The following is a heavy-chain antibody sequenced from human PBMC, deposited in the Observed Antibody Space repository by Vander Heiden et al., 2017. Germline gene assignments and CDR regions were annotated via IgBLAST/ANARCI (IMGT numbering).Heavy chain of an antibody. CDR1: GFTFSSYG. V-gene: IGHV3-33*01. D-gene: IGHD6-13*01. Sequence: QVQLVESGGGVVQPGRSLRLSCAASGFTFSSYGMHWVRQAPGKGLEGVAVIWYDGSNKYYADSGKGRFTISRDNSKNTLYLQMNSLRAEDTAVYYCARSEDKGYPNWFDPWGQGTLVTVSS. CDR3: ARSEDKGYPNWFDP. J-gene: IGHJ5*02. CDR2: IWYDGSNK.